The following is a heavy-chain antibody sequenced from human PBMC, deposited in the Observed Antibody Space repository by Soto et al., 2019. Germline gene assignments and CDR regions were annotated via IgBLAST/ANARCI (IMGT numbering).Heavy chain of an antibody. CDR2: IYHSGST. J-gene: IGHJ4*02. D-gene: IGHD2-2*01. CDR1: GGSISSGGYS. V-gene: IGHV4-30-2*01. CDR3: ARCVSTSRDFDY. Sequence: SETLSLTCAVSGGSISSGGYSWSWIRQPPGKGLEWIGYIYHSGSTYYNPSLKSRVTISVDRSKNQFSLKLSSVTAADTAVYYCARCVSTSRDFDYWGQGTLVTVSS.